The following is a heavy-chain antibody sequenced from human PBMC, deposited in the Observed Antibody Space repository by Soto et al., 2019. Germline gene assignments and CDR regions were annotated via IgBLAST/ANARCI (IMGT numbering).Heavy chain of an antibody. CDR1: GGSISSSSYY. V-gene: IGHV4-39*01. CDR3: ARVYSGLLGITIFGVATNNYYYMDV. Sequence: SETLSLTCTVSGGSISSSSYYWGWIRQPPGKGLEWIGSIYYSGSTYYNPSLKSRVTISVGTSKNQFSLKLSSVTAADTAVYYCARVYSGLLGITIFGVATNNYYYMDVWGKGTTVTVSS. CDR2: IYYSGST. D-gene: IGHD3-3*01. J-gene: IGHJ6*03.